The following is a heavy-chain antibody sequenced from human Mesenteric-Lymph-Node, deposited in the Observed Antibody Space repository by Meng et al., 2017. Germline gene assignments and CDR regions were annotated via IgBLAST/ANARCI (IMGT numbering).Heavy chain of an antibody. CDR2: VYHRGDT. V-gene: IGHV4-34*01. CDR1: GGSFSGYY. D-gene: IGHD1-26*01. J-gene: IGHJ4*02. CDR3: ARSPYSGSALPFFDY. Sequence: QVQLQQGGAGLLKPLETLSLTCAVYGGSFSGYYWSWIRQPPGKGLEWIGEVYHRGDTNYNPSLKSRVDISVDKSKNQFYLSLFSVTAADTAVYYCARSPYSGSALPFFDYWGQGSLVTVSS.